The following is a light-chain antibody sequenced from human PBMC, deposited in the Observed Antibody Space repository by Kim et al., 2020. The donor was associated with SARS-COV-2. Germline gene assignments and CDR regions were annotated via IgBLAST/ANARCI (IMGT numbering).Light chain of an antibody. J-gene: IGLJ1*01. CDR2: FDS. Sequence: SYELTQSPSVSVAPGKTASIPCGGNIIGRKSVHWYQLRPGQAPVLVISFDSDRPSGIPDRFSGSNSGNTATLNISGVEAGDEADYYCQVWDRTTDHPVFGSGTKVTVL. CDR3: QVWDRTTDHPV. CDR1: IIGRKS. V-gene: IGLV3-21*04.